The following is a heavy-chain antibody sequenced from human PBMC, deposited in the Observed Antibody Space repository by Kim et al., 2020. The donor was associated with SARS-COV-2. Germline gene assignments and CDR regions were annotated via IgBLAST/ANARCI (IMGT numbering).Heavy chain of an antibody. Sequence: GGSLRLSCAASGFTFSGDAMNWVRQAPRKGLEWVSYISCNSVGICYADSVKGRFTISRDNDKNSLYLQMNSLRDEDTAVYYCARNSRENSRIWYYYYYGMVVWGQGTTVTVSS. CDR2: ISCNSVGI. D-gene: IGHD6-13*01. CDR3: ARNSRENSRIWYYYYYGMVV. J-gene: IGHJ6*02. CDR1: GFTFSGDA. V-gene: IGHV3-48*02.